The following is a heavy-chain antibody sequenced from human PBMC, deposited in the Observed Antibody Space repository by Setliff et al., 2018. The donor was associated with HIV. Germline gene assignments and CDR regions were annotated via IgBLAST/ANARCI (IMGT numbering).Heavy chain of an antibody. CDR1: GYTLTNYG. D-gene: IGHD4-17*01. V-gene: IGHV1-18*01. J-gene: IGHJ6*03. Sequence: ASVKVSCKASGYTLTNYGISWVRQAPGQGLEWMGWISADNGDTNYPQKLQGRVPMTTDTSTSTAYMELRSLRSDDTAVYYCARVIDYGVLYWSYYMDVWGKGTTVTVSS. CDR3: ARVIDYGVLYWSYYMDV. CDR2: ISADNGDT.